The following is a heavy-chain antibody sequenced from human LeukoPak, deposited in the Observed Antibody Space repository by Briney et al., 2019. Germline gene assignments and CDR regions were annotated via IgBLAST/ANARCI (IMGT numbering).Heavy chain of an antibody. D-gene: IGHD1-1*01. V-gene: IGHV4-39*07. CDR2: IYYTGST. CDR1: GGSISSSNYY. CDR3: ARVKQLERDFDY. J-gene: IGHJ4*02. Sequence: PSETLSLTCTVSGGSISSSNYYWGWIRQPPGKGLEWIGSIYYTGSTYNEPSLKSRVTISLDTSKNHFSLRLSSVTAADTAVYYCARVKQLERDFDYWGQGTLVTVSS.